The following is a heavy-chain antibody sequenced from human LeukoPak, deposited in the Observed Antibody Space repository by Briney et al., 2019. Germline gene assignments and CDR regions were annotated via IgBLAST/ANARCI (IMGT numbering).Heavy chain of an antibody. D-gene: IGHD6-19*01. CDR2: ITSSSSFI. CDR1: GFTFSIYS. CDR3: ARQFAYSSGCDS. Sequence: GGSLRLSCAASGFTFSIYSMNWVRQAPGKGLEWVSSITSSSSFIFYADSVKGRFTISRDNAKNSLYLQMKSLRAEDTAVYYCARQFAYSSGCDSWGQGTLVTVSS. V-gene: IGHV3-21*01. J-gene: IGHJ4*02.